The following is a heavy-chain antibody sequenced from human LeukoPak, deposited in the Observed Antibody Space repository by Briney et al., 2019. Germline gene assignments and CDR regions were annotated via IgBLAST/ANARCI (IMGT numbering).Heavy chain of an antibody. D-gene: IGHD1-1*01. CDR1: GFTFRSHA. J-gene: IGHJ4*02. Sequence: GGSLRLSCAASGFTFRSHAMHWVRQAPAKGLEWITFISFDGNVKYYSDSVKGRFTISRDNFRKTLSLQMNSQRPEDTAVYYCARDMSERYSADYWGQGALVTVSS. V-gene: IGHV3-30*01. CDR2: ISFDGNVK. CDR3: ARDMSERYSADY.